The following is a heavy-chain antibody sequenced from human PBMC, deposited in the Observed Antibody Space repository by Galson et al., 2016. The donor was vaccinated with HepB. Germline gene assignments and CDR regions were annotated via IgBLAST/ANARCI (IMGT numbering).Heavy chain of an antibody. CDR1: GFTFSSYW. CDR3: ARDLMSPYNWFDP. CDR2: ISSDGSST. J-gene: IGHJ5*02. Sequence: SLRLSCAASGFTFSSYWMHWVRQASGKGLVWVSRISSDGSSTSYADSVKGRFTISRDNAKNTLYLQMNSLRAEDTAVYYCARDLMSPYNWFDPWGQGALVTVSS. V-gene: IGHV3-74*01.